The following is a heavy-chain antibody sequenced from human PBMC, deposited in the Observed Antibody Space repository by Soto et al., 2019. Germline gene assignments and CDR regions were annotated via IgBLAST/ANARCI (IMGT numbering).Heavy chain of an antibody. CDR2: ISGSAGDT. Sequence: GGSLRLSCVASGLTFSDFAMTWAPQAPGKGMDWVSAISGSAGDTFYADSVKGRFTISRDNSKRTLYLEMHSLRAEDTAVYYCAKGDQERQWVFLHNWGQGTLVTVSS. CDR1: GLTFSDFA. D-gene: IGHD2-8*01. V-gene: IGHV3-23*01. CDR3: AKGDQERQWVFLHN. J-gene: IGHJ4*02.